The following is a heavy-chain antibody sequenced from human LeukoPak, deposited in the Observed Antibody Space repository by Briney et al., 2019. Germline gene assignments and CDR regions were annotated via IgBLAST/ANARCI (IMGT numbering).Heavy chain of an antibody. CDR1: GYGFSSYW. J-gene: IGHJ3*01. D-gene: IGHD6-13*01. Sequence: GESLKISCQGSGYGFSSYWIGWVRQMPGKGLEWMGVIFPHDSDTTYSPSFQGQISFSADRSINPAYLQWHSLKASVTAIYYCARRPAGRAGFDLWGQGTLVIVSA. CDR2: IFPHDSDT. V-gene: IGHV5-51*01. CDR3: ARRPAGRAGFDL.